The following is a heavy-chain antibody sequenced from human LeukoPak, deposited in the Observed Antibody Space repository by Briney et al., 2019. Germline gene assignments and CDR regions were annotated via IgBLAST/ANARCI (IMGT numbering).Heavy chain of an antibody. J-gene: IGHJ4*02. D-gene: IGHD4-17*01. V-gene: IGHV3-21*01. CDR1: GFTFSSYS. CDR2: ISSSSSYI. Sequence: PGGSLRLSCAASGFTFSSYSMNWVRQAPGKGLEWVSSISSSSSYIYYADSVKGRFTISRDNSKNTLYLQMNSLRAEDTAVYYCARAAGIRERLRYFDYWGQGTLVTVSS. CDR3: ARAAGIRERLRYFDY.